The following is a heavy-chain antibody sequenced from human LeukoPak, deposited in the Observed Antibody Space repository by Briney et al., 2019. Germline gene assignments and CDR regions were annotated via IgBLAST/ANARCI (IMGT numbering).Heavy chain of an antibody. CDR1: GFTFTTYW. Sequence: GGSLRLSCAASGFTFTTYWMSWVRQAPGKGLEWVATIKDDGSEDYYLDSVKGRFTISRDNAKSSMWLQMSSLRAEDTAVYYCARDQTPFYWGQGSLVTVSS. V-gene: IGHV3-7*01. D-gene: IGHD2-15*01. J-gene: IGHJ4*02. CDR2: IKDDGSED. CDR3: ARDQTPFY.